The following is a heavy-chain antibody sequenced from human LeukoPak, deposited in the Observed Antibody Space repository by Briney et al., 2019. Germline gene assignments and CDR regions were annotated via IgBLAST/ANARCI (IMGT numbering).Heavy chain of an antibody. V-gene: IGHV1-69*05. D-gene: IGHD2-2*01. Sequence: ASVKVSCKASAGTFSSYAISWVRQAPGQGLEWMGGIIPIFGTANYAQKFQGRVTITTDESTSTAYMELSSLRSEDTAVYYCARGGYCSSTSCPRDWFDPWGQGTLLTVSS. J-gene: IGHJ5*02. CDR3: ARGGYCSSTSCPRDWFDP. CDR2: IIPIFGTA. CDR1: AGTFSSYA.